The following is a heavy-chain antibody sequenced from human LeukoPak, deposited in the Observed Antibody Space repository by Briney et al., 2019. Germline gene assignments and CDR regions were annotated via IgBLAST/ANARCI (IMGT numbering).Heavy chain of an antibody. D-gene: IGHD3-10*01. CDR1: GDSINGGGYY. J-gene: IGHJ4*02. Sequence: SETLSPTCTVSGDSINGGGYYWSWIRQHPGKGLEWIGYIYYSGSTYYNPSLKSRVSVDTSKNQFSLKVSSVTVADTAVYYCARDAYYGPGSLVYWGQGTLVTVSS. CDR2: IYYSGST. CDR3: ARDAYYGPGSLVY. V-gene: IGHV4-31*03.